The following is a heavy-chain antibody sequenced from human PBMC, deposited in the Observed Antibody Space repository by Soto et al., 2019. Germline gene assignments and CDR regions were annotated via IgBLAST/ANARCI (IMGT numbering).Heavy chain of an antibody. J-gene: IGHJ4*02. CDR1: GFTFSAYW. Sequence: GSLRLSCSVSGFTFSAYWMHWVRQVPGKGLTWVSRISDDGSTATYADSVKGRFVISRDNAKNSLYLEMNTLRADDSGLYYCARGPRVSSTGTGAHWGRGTLVTVSS. CDR3: ARGPRVSSTGTGAH. V-gene: IGHV3-74*01. D-gene: IGHD1-1*01. CDR2: ISDDGSTA.